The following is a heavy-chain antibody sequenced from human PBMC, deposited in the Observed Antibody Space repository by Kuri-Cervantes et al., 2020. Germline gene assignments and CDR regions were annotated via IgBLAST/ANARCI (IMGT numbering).Heavy chain of an antibody. CDR2: IYYSGST. J-gene: IGHJ4*02. Sequence: SETLSLTCTVSGGSISSGDYYWSWIRQPPGKGLEWIGYIYYSGSTYYNPSLKSRVTISVDTSKNQFSLKLSSVTAADTAVYYCARVPTLGIAARRGRSGVDYWGQGTLVTVSS. D-gene: IGHD6-6*01. V-gene: IGHV4-30-4*08. CDR1: GGSISSGDYY. CDR3: ARVPTLGIAARRGRSGVDY.